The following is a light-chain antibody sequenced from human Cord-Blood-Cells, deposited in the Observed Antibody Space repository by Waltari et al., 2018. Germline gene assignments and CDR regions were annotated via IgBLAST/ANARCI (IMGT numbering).Light chain of an antibody. V-gene: IGKV1-39*01. CDR2: AAS. J-gene: IGKJ4*01. CDR3: QQSYSTPPLT. Sequence: DIQMTQSPSSLSASVGDRVTITCRASQSLSSYLNWYQQKPGKAPKLLIYAASSLQSGVPSRFSGSGSGTDFTLTISSLQPEDFATYYCQQSYSTPPLTFGGETKVEIK. CDR1: QSLSSY.